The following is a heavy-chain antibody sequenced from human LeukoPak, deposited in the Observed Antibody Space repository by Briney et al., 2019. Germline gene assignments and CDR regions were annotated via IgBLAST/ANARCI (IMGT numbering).Heavy chain of an antibody. CDR3: ARDLIHRSGEANY. J-gene: IGHJ4*02. Sequence: GGSLRLSCATSGLTFSDFYMSWIRQAPGQGLEWISYISSSGSSTNYADSVKGRFTISRDNAKSSLYLEMNSLRAEDPAVYYCARDLIHRSGEANYWGRGTLVTVSS. CDR1: GLTFSDFY. CDR2: ISSSGSST. D-gene: IGHD3-22*01. V-gene: IGHV3-11*05.